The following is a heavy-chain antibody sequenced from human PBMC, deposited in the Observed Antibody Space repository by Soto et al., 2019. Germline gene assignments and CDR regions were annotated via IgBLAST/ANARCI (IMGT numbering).Heavy chain of an antibody. V-gene: IGHV3-21*01. CDR2: ISSSSSYI. D-gene: IGHD2-15*01. CDR1: GFTFRGYA. J-gene: IGHJ6*02. CDR3: ARVPGGYGYYYYGMDV. Sequence: GGSLRLSCAASGFTFRGYAMIWGRQAPGKGLEWVSSISSSSSYINYADSVKGRFTISRDNAKNSLYLQMNSLRAEDTAVYYCARVPGGYGYYYYGMDVWGQGTTVTVSS.